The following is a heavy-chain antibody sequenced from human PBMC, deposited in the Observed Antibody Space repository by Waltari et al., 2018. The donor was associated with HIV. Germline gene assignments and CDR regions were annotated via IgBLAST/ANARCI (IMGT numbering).Heavy chain of an antibody. CDR3: ARIGTFPHNYAINF. Sequence: EVQLMESGGGLVQSGGSLRLPCAASGLPLYNYWMVWVRQTPVEGLEWVAHIKDDGSEKYYMGSVQGRFAISRDNAKNSMVLQRNSLTAEDTAVYYCARIGTFPHNYAINFWGQGTTVTVSS. D-gene: IGHD1-26*01. V-gene: IGHV3-7*01. CDR1: GLPLYNYW. J-gene: IGHJ6*02. CDR2: IKDDGSEK.